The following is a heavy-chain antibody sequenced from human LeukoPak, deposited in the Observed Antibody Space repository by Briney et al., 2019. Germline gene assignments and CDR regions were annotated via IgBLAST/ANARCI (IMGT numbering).Heavy chain of an antibody. D-gene: IGHD3-22*01. V-gene: IGHV4-4*07. J-gene: IGHJ4*02. Sequence: SETLSLTCTVSGGSINAYYWTWIRQPAGEGLEWIGRIHTSGSTYYNPSLKGRALITLDKPNNQFSLELKSLPAADTAVYYCARYDSTSDNFDYWGQGTLVTVSS. CDR2: IHTSGST. CDR1: GGSINAYY. CDR3: ARYDSTSDNFDY.